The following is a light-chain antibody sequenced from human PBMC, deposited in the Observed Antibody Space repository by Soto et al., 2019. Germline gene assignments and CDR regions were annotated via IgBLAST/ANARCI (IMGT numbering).Light chain of an antibody. CDR1: SSDVGTYNL. J-gene: IGLJ2*01. Sequence: QSALTQPASVSGSPGQSITISCTGTSSDVGTYNLVSWYQQHPGKAPKLIIYEGSKRPSGVSNRFSGSKSGITASLTISGLQAEDAADYYCCSYATTNTPFGGGTKLTVL. V-gene: IGLV2-23*01. CDR3: CSYATTNTP. CDR2: EGS.